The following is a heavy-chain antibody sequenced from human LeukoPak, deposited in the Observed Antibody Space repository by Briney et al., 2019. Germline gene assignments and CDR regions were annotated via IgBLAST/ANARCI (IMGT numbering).Heavy chain of an antibody. Sequence: GSLRLSCAASGFTVSSNYMSWIRQPPGKGLEWIGYIYHSGSTYYNPSLKSRVTISVDTSKNQFSLKLSSVTAADTAVYYCASYMTTVTTYRDYWGQGTLVTVSS. V-gene: IGHV4-59*06. CDR2: IYHSGST. J-gene: IGHJ4*02. D-gene: IGHD4-17*01. CDR3: ASYMTTVTTYRDY. CDR1: GFTVSSNY.